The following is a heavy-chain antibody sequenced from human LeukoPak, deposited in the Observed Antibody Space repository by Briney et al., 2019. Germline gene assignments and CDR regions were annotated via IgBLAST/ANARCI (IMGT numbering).Heavy chain of an antibody. D-gene: IGHD2-8*01. CDR2: ISGSGGST. CDR3: ARGSGYCTNGVCYLIDY. J-gene: IGHJ4*02. V-gene: IGHV3-23*01. Sequence: GGSLRLSCAASGFTFSSYAMSWVRQAPGKGLEWVSAISGSGGSTYYADSVKGRYTISRDNSKNTLYLEMNSLRAEDTAVYYCARGSGYCTNGVCYLIDYWGQGTLVTVSS. CDR1: GFTFSSYA.